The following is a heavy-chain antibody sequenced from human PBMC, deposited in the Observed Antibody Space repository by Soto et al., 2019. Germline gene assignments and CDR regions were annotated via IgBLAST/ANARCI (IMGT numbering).Heavy chain of an antibody. V-gene: IGHV3-64*01. CDR1: GFTFSTYA. CDR2: ISSNGRST. J-gene: IGHJ4*02. D-gene: IGHD2-8*01. Sequence: EVQLVESGGGLVQPGGSLRLSCATSGFTFSTYAMHWVRQAPGKGLEYVSAISSNGRSTYYANSVKGRVTISRDNSKNTLYLQMDSLRAEDMAVYYCARDRCTNGVCYAPSDYWGQGTLVTVSS. CDR3: ARDRCTNGVCYAPSDY.